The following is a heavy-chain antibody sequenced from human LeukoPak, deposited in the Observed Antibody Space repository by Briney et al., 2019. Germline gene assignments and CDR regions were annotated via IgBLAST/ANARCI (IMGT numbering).Heavy chain of an antibody. CDR3: ARGSSWLNWFDP. J-gene: IGHJ5*02. V-gene: IGHV1-69*01. CDR2: MIPIFGTA. D-gene: IGHD6-13*01. CDR1: GGTFSSYA. Sequence: SVKVSCKASGGTFSSYAISWVRQAPGQGLEWMGGMIPIFGTANYAQKFQGRVTITADESTSTAYMELSSLRSEDTAVYYCARGSSWLNWFDPWGQGTLVTVSS.